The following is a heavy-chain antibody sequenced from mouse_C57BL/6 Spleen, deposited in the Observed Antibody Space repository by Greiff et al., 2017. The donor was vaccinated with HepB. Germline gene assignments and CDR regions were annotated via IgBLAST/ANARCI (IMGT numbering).Heavy chain of an antibody. D-gene: IGHD3-3*01. CDR3: AREGGPNYAMDY. V-gene: IGHV3-6*01. CDR1: GYSITSGYY. CDR2: ISYDGSN. Sequence: ESGPGLVKPSQSLSLTCSVTGYSITSGYYWNWIRQFPGNKLEWMGYISYDGSNNYNPSLKNRISITRDTSKNQFFLKLNSVTTEDTATYYCAREGGPNYAMDYWGQGTSVTVSS. J-gene: IGHJ4*01.